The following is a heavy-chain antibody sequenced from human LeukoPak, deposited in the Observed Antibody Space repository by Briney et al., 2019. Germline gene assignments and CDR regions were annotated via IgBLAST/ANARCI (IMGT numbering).Heavy chain of an antibody. V-gene: IGHV3-23*01. CDR2: ISGSGGST. J-gene: IGHJ4*02. CDR1: GFTFSSYA. CDR3: ARGPFWSGYYDD. D-gene: IGHD3-3*01. Sequence: GGSLRLSCAASGFTFSSYAMSWVRQAPGKGLEWVSAISGSGGSTYYADSVKGRFTISRDNSKNTLYLQMNSLRAEDTAVYYCARGPFWSGYYDDWGQGTLVTVSA.